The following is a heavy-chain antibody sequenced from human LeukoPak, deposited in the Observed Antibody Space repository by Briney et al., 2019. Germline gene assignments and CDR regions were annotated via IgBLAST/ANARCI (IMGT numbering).Heavy chain of an antibody. J-gene: IGHJ5*02. CDR2: ISGSGGST. CDR3: AKAGHPPAYCSSSSCYMGS. V-gene: IGHV3-23*01. D-gene: IGHD2-2*02. Sequence: GGSLRLSCAASGFTVSANYMSWVRQAPGKGLEWVSSISGSGGSTYHTDSVKGRFIISRDNSKNTMYLQMNSLRAEDTAVYYCAKAGHPPAYCSSSSCYMGSWGQGTLVTVSS. CDR1: GFTVSANY.